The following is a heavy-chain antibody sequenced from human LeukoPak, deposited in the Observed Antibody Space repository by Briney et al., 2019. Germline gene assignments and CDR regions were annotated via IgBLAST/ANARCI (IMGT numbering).Heavy chain of an antibody. CDR2: IDSGGST. V-gene: IGHV3-66*01. CDR1: GFTVNTNH. J-gene: IGHJ4*02. Sequence: GGSLRLSCAASGFTVNTNHMSWVRQAPGKGLEWVSEIDSGGSTFYAHSVKGRFTVSRDISKDMLYLQMNSLRAEDTAVYYCARGSMAAASTFDYWGQGTLVTVSS. D-gene: IGHD6-13*01. CDR3: ARGSMAAASTFDY.